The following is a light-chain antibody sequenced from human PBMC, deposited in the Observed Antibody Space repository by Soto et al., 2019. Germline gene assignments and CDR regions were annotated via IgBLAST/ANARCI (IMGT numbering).Light chain of an antibody. CDR2: FGS. J-gene: IGKJ5*01. Sequence: DIGMTQIPVSLPVTPGEPACISCKSSRGLLHSHGYNYMDWYLQKPGQSPQLLIYFGSYRASGVPDRFSGSGSGTNFTLRISRVETDDFGIYYCMQALQVPITFGQGTRREIK. CDR3: MQALQVPIT. V-gene: IGKV2-28*01. CDR1: RGLLHSHGYNY.